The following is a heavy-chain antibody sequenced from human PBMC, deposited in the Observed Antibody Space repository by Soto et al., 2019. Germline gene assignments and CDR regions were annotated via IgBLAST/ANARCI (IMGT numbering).Heavy chain of an antibody. CDR3: ARVAYFDTTGYYYYFDY. CDR2: IFYSGST. J-gene: IGHJ4*02. D-gene: IGHD3-22*01. CDR1: GGSISSGGYY. V-gene: IGHV4-31*03. Sequence: SETLSLTCTVSGGSISSGGYYWSWIRHHPGKGLEWIGYIFYSGSTFYSPSLKSRVTISVDTARNQFSLKLSSVTAADTAVYYCARVAYFDTTGYYYYFDYWGQGALVTVSS.